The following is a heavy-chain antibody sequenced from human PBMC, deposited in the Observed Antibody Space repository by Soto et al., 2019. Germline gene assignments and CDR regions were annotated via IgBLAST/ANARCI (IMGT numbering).Heavy chain of an antibody. D-gene: IGHD5-12*01. CDR3: ARAGIDDYYYYYMDV. CDR1: GGSISSSNL. V-gene: IGHV4-31*11. J-gene: IGHJ6*03. CDR2: IYYSGST. Sequence: SETLSLTCAVSGGSISSSNLWSWIRKHPGKGLEWIGYIYYSGSTYYNPSLKSRVTISVDTSKNQFSLKLSSVTAADTAVYYCARAGIDDYYYYYMDVWGKGTTVTVSS.